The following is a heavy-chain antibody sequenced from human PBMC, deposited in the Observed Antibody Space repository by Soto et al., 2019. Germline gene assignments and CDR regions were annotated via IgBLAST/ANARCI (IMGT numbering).Heavy chain of an antibody. CDR2: INPNSGGT. J-gene: IGHJ4*02. D-gene: IGHD2-2*01. CDR1: GYTFTGYY. CDR3: ARGGIVVVPAAIRAADFDC. V-gene: IGHV1-2*04. Sequence: ASVKVSCKASGYTFTGYYMHWVRQAPGQGLEWMGWINPNSGGTNYAQKFQGWVTMTRDTSISTAYMELSRLRSDDTAVYYCARGGIVVVPAAIRAADFDCWGQGTLVTVSS.